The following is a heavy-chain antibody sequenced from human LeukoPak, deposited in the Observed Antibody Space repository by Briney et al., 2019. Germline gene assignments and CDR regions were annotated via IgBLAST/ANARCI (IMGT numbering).Heavy chain of an antibody. CDR2: IYYSGST. V-gene: IGHV4-31*11. CDR1: GGSFSGYY. D-gene: IGHD4-23*01. J-gene: IGHJ4*02. Sequence: SETLSLTCAVYGGSFSGYYWSWIRLHPGKGLEWIGYIYYSGSTYYNPSLKSRVTISVDTSKNQFSLKLSSVTAADTAVYYCARSSDYGGNYPYFDYWGQGTLVTVSS. CDR3: ARSSDYGGNYPYFDY.